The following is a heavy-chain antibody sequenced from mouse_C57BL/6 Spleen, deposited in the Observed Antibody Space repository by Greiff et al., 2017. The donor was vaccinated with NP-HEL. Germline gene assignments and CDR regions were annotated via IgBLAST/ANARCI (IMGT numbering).Heavy chain of an antibody. CDR3: ARGDGSGDFDY. V-gene: IGHV14-3*01. J-gene: IGHJ2*01. Sequence: EVQLPPSVAELVRPGASVKLSCTASGFNIKNNLMHWVEQGPGQGLGGIGRIDPSKGNTKYAPKFQGKATITADTSSNTAYLQLSSLTSEDTAIYYCARGDGSGDFDYWGQGTTLTVSS. CDR2: IDPSKGNT. D-gene: IGHD1-1*01. CDR1: GFNIKNNL.